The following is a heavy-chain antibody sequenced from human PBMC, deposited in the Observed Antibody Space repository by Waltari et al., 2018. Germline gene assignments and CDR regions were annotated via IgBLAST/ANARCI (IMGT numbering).Heavy chain of an antibody. Sequence: QVQLVQSGAEVKKPGASVKVSCKASGYTFTGYYMHWVRQAPGQGLEWMGWINPNSGGTNYAQKFQGRVTMTRDTSISTAYIELSRLRSDDTAVYYCARVMVKYCSGGSCDWFDPWGQGTLVTVSS. J-gene: IGHJ5*02. CDR3: ARVMVKYCSGGSCDWFDP. CDR2: INPNSGGT. D-gene: IGHD2-15*01. CDR1: GYTFTGYY. V-gene: IGHV1-2*02.